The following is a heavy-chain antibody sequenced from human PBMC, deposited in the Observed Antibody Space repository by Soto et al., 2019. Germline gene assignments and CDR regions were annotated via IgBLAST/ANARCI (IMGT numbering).Heavy chain of an antibody. CDR2: ISYDGRNK. J-gene: IGHJ4*02. V-gene: IGHV3-30*04. CDR3: ARDPHGSGWYERYFDY. Sequence: QVQLVESGGGVVQPGRSLRLSCVVSGFTFSSYAIHWVRQAPGKGLEWVAVISYDGRNKYYADSVKGRFTISRDNSKNTLYLQMNSLRAEDTAVYSCARDPHGSGWYERYFDYWGQGTLVTVSS. CDR1: GFTFSSYA. D-gene: IGHD6-19*01.